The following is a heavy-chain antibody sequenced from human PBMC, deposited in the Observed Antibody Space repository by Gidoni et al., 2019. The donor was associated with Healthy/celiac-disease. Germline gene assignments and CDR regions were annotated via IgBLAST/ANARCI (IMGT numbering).Heavy chain of an antibody. CDR3: ARVVSGSSYYYYYGMDV. CDR2: IIPIFGTA. CDR1: GVTFSSYA. Sequence: QVQLVQSGAEVKKPGSSVKVSCKASGVTFSSYAISWVRQAPGQGLEWMGGIIPIFGTANDAQKFQGRVTITADESTSTAYMELSSLRSEDTAVYYCARVVSGSSYYYYYGMDVWGQGTTVTVSS. J-gene: IGHJ6*02. V-gene: IGHV1-69*01. D-gene: IGHD1-26*01.